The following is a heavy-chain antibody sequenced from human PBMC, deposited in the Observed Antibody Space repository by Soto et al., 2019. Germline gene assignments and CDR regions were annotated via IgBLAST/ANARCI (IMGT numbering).Heavy chain of an antibody. D-gene: IGHD5-18*01. V-gene: IGHV1-24*01. CDR1: GYTLTELS. Sequence: GASVKVSCKVSGYTLTELSIHWVRQAPGEGLEWMGGFDLENGETIYAQRFQGRVTMTEESSADTPYMELSSLRSEDTAVYYCARNRGMSGDTAMVLYWYFDLWGRGTLVTVS. CDR2: FDLENGET. J-gene: IGHJ2*01. CDR3: ARNRGMSGDTAMVLYWYFDL.